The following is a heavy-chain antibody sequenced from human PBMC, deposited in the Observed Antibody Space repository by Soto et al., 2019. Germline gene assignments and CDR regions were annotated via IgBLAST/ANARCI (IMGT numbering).Heavy chain of an antibody. Sequence: EVQLVESGGGLVKPGGSLRLSCTASGFSISSAWMNWVRQAPGKGLEWVGRIKTKTLGETTDYPAPVKGRFTISRDDSKNTLYLQMNSLKMEDTAVYYCTTGSVEGYWGQGTLVTVSS. V-gene: IGHV3-15*07. J-gene: IGHJ4*02. CDR3: TTGSVEGY. D-gene: IGHD3-3*01. CDR1: GFSISSAW. CDR2: IKTKTLGETT.